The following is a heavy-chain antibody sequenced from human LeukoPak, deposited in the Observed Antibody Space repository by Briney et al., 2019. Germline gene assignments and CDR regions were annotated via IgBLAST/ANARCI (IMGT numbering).Heavy chain of an antibody. D-gene: IGHD3-3*01. CDR3: AKDMGDFWSSFDY. V-gene: IGHV3-23*01. CDR1: GFAFNHFG. Sequence: GRSLRLSCAASGFAFNHFGMHWVRQAPGKGLEWVSAISGSGYSTYYADSVKGRFTISRDNSKNTLYLQMNSLRAEDTAVYYCAKDMGDFWSSFDYWGQGTLVTVSS. CDR2: ISGSGYST. J-gene: IGHJ4*02.